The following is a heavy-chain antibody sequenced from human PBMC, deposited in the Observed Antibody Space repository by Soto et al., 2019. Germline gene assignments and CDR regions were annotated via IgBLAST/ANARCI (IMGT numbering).Heavy chain of an antibody. CDR2: ISSSSSTI. CDR1: GFTFSSYS. J-gene: IGHJ4*02. V-gene: IGHV3-48*01. D-gene: IGHD5-12*01. Sequence: GGSLRLSCAASGFTFSSYSMNWVRQAPGKGLEWVSYISSSSSTIYYADSVKGRFTISRDNAKNSLYLQMNSLRAEDTAVYYCARGQIVAINDYWGQGTLVTVSS. CDR3: ARGQIVAINDY.